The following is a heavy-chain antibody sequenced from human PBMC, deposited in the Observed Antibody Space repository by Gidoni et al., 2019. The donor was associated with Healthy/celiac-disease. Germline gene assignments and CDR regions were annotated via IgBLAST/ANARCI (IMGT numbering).Heavy chain of an antibody. CDR2: ISGSGGST. CDR1: GFTFSSYA. D-gene: IGHD3-22*01. Sequence: EVQLLESGGGLVQPGGSLRLSCAASGFTFSSYAMSWVRQAPGKGLEWVSAISGSGGSTYYADSVKGRFTISRDNSKNTLYLQMNSLRAEDTAVYYCAKGDTYYYDSSGYYYPTPFDYWGQGTLVTVSS. J-gene: IGHJ4*02. V-gene: IGHV3-23*01. CDR3: AKGDTYYYDSSGYYYPTPFDY.